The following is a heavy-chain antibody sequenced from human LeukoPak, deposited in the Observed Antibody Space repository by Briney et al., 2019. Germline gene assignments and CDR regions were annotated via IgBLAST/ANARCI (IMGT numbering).Heavy chain of an antibody. V-gene: IGHV3-30*02. D-gene: IGHD3-10*01. CDR2: IPYDGSNK. Sequence: QPGGSLRLSCAASGFTFNNYGMHWVRQAPGKGPEWVAFIPYDGSNKYYADSVKGRFNISRDNSKNTLYLQMNSLRAEDTAVYYCAKDEYYYGSVTSTFDFWGQGTMVTVSS. CDR3: AKDEYYYGSVTSTFDF. CDR1: GFTFNNYG. J-gene: IGHJ3*01.